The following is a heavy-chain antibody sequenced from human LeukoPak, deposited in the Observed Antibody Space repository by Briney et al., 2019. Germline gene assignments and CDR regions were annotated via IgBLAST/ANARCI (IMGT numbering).Heavy chain of an antibody. D-gene: IGHD2-21*02. CDR2: ISYDRSNK. CDR3: AKDWAPYCGGDCYFNY. CDR1: GFIFNNYG. Sequence: GGSLRLSCAASGFIFNNYGMHWVRQAPGKGLEWVAVISYDRSNKNYADSVKGRFTISRDSSKNTVYLQMNSLRVEDTAMYYCAKDWAPYCGGDCYFNYWGQGTLVTVSS. V-gene: IGHV3-30*18. J-gene: IGHJ4*02.